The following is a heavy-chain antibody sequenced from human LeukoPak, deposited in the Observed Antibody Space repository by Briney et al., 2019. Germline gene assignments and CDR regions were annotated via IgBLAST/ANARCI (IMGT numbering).Heavy chain of an antibody. V-gene: IGHV7-4-1*02. J-gene: IGHJ4*02. CDR3: ARKSHLRLGELSFDY. CDR1: GYTFTSYG. CDR2: INTNTGNP. D-gene: IGHD3-16*02. Sequence: ASVKVSCKASGYTFTSYGISWVRQAPGQGLEWMGWINTNTGNPTYAQGFTGRFVFSLDTSVSTAYLQISSLKAEDTAVYYCARKSHLRLGELSFDYWGQGTLVTVSS.